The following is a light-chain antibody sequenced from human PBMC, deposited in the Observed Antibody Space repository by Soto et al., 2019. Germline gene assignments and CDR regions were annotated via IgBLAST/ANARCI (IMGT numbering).Light chain of an antibody. V-gene: IGKV1-5*01. J-gene: IGKJ1*01. CDR3: QQYNSLWT. CDR1: QNINSW. CDR2: DTS. Sequence: DIQMTQSPSTLSASVGDRVTITCRASQNINSWLAWYQQKPGKAPKLLIYDTSYLESGVPSRFSGSGSGTEFTLTISSLQPDDLATYYCQQYNSLWTFGQGTKVDIK.